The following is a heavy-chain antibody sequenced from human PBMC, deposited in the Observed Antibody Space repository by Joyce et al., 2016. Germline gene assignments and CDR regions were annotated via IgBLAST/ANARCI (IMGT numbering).Heavy chain of an antibody. CDR3: ATSLPSRVGGFQFFGLGV. D-gene: IGHD3-10*01. CDR2: IYNSGTN. CDR1: GDSFSDTSYY. Sequence: HLQESRPGLVKPSETLSLISTISGDSFSDTSYYCSWIRQPPGKGLEWLGFIYNSGTNQYNPSLGGRLSISAGAAKKQFSLRLTSVTSADTAVYYCATSLPSRVGGFQFFGLGVWGQGTTIIVS. J-gene: IGHJ6*02. V-gene: IGHV4-61*01.